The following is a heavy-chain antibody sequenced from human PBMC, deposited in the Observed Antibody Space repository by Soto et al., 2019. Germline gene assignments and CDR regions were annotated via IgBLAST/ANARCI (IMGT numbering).Heavy chain of an antibody. CDR3: ARLVTASAGSWFDP. V-gene: IGHV4-30-2*01. CDR2: IYHDGRS. D-gene: IGHD2-21*02. CDR1: GGSISSRGYA. Sequence: PSETLSLTCAVSGGSISSRGYAWSWIRQPPGGGLEWIGYIYHDGRSYYNPSLKSRVSMSVDRSENRFSLKLNSVTAADTAVYYCARLVTASAGSWFDPWGRGTRVTVSS. J-gene: IGHJ5*02.